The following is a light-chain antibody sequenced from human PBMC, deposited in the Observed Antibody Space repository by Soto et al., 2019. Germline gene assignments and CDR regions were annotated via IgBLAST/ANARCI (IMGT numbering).Light chain of an antibody. CDR3: QQRSNWPLT. V-gene: IGKV3-15*01. J-gene: IGKJ4*02. CDR2: GAS. Sequence: EIVMTQSPATLSVSPGERATLSCRASQSVSSNLAWYQQKPGQAPRLLIYGASTRPTGIPARFSGSGSGTEFTLTISSLQSEDFAVYYCQQRSNWPLTFGGGTKVQIK. CDR1: QSVSSN.